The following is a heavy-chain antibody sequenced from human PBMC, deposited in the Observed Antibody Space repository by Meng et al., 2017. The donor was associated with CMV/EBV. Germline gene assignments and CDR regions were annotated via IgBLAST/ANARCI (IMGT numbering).Heavy chain of an antibody. CDR2: ISSSSSTI. CDR3: ARDRWDLAHCSSTSCYDGGVDYYYGMDV. Sequence: GGSLKISCAASGFTFSSYSMNWVRQAPGKGLEWVSYISSSSSTIYYADSVKGRFTISRDNAKNSLYLQMNSLRAEDTAVYYCARDRWDLAHCSSTSCYDGGVDYYYGMDVWGQGTTVTVSS. CDR1: GFTFSSYS. V-gene: IGHV3-48*04. D-gene: IGHD2-2*01. J-gene: IGHJ6*02.